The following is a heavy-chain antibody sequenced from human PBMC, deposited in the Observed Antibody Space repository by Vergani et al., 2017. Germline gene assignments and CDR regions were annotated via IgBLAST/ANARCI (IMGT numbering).Heavy chain of an antibody. CDR2: IRSKANSYAT. V-gene: IGHV3-73*01. D-gene: IGHD3-3*01. J-gene: IGHJ4*02. CDR3: TRSPLYDFWSGWGIDY. Sequence: VQLVESGGGVVQPGRSLRLSCAASGFTFSGSAMHWVRQASGKGLEWVGRIRSKANSYATAYAASVKGRFTISRDDSKNTAYLQMNSLKTEDTAVYYCTRSPLYDFWSGWGIDYWGQGTLVTVSS. CDR1: GFTFSGSA.